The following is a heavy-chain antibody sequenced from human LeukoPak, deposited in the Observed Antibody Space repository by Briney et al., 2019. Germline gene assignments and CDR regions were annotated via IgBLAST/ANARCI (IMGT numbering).Heavy chain of an antibody. V-gene: IGHV3-21*01. Sequence: KPGGSLRLSCAASGFTFDDYGMSWVRQAPGKGLEWVSSISSSSSYIYYADSVKGRFTISRDNAKNSLYLQMNSLRAEDTAVYYCARDLEHAYSANWFDPWGQGTLVTVSS. CDR1: GFTFDDYG. CDR2: ISSSSSYI. J-gene: IGHJ5*02. D-gene: IGHD6-13*01. CDR3: ARDLEHAYSANWFDP.